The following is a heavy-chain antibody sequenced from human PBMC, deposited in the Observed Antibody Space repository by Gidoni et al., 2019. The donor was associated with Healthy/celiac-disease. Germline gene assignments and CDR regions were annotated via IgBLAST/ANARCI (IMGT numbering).Heavy chain of an antibody. Sequence: EVQLVESGGGLVQPGGSLRLSCAASGFTFSSYDMHWVRQATGKGLEWVSAIGTAGDPYYPGSVKGRFTISRENAKNSLYLQMNSLRAGDTAVYYCARGGLGYCSSTSCFGYYGMDVWGQGTTVTVSS. CDR2: IGTAGDP. V-gene: IGHV3-13*05. J-gene: IGHJ6*02. CDR3: ARGGLGYCSSTSCFGYYGMDV. D-gene: IGHD2-2*01. CDR1: GFTFSSYD.